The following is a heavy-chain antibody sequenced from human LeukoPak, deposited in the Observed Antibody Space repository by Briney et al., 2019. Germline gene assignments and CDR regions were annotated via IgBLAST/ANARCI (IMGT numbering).Heavy chain of an antibody. CDR3: ARLILDRYYYYYGMDV. CDR2: IIPIFGTA. Sequence: GASVKVSCKASGGTFSSYAISWVRQAPGQGLEWMGGIIPIFGTANYAQKFQGRVTITADESTSTAYMELSSLRSEDTAVYYCARLILDRYYYYYGMDVWGQGTTVTVSS. CDR1: GGTFSSYA. J-gene: IGHJ6*02. V-gene: IGHV1-69*13. D-gene: IGHD2-15*01.